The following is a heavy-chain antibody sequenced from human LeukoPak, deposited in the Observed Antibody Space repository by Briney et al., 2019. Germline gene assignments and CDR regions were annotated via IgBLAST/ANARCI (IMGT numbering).Heavy chain of an antibody. D-gene: IGHD5-24*01. CDR1: GGFISSYY. J-gene: IGHJ4*02. Sequence: SETLSLTCTVSGGFISSYYWSWVRQPAGKGLEWIGRIYTSGSTNYNPSLKSRVTISVDKSKNQFSLKLSSVTAADTAVYYCARGRDGYNERWGQGTLVTVSS. V-gene: IGHV4-4*07. CDR2: IYTSGST. CDR3: ARGRDGYNER.